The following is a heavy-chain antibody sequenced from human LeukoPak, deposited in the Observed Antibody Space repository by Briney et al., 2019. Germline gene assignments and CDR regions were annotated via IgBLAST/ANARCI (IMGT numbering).Heavy chain of an antibody. CDR2: INPNSGGT. CDR3: ARAASYCGGGGCYSTNHFDY. J-gene: IGHJ4*02. Sequence: ASVKVSCKAFGYTFTSNYMHWVRQAPGQGLEWMGWINPNSGGTNYAQKFQGRVTMTRDTSISTAYMELSRLRSDDTAVYYCARAASYCGGGGCYSTNHFDYWGQGTLVAVSS. CDR1: GYTFTSNY. D-gene: IGHD2-15*01. V-gene: IGHV1-2*02.